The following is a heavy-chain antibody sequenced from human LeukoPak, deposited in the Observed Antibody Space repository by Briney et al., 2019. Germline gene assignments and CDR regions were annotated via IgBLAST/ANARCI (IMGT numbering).Heavy chain of an antibody. CDR1: GFTFNTYW. CDR3: ARDGAYSTIFY. D-gene: IGHD3-3*01. Sequence: GGSLRLSCTASGFTFNTYWMNWARQAPGKGLVWVSRINSDESSTSYADSVKGRFTISRDNAKNTLYLQMNSLRAEDTAVYYCARDGAYSTIFYWGQGTLVTVSS. CDR2: INSDESST. V-gene: IGHV3-74*01. J-gene: IGHJ4*01.